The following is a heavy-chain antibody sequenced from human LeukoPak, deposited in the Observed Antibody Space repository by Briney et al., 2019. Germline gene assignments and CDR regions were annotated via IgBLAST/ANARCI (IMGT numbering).Heavy chain of an antibody. D-gene: IGHD4-23*01. CDR1: GGSFSDYS. CDR2: INHSGST. J-gene: IGHJ4*02. CDR3: ARDQGGG. Sequence: SETQSLTCAVYGGSFSDYSWSWIRQPPGKGLEWIGEINHSGSTNYNPSLKSRVTISIDTSKNQFSLKLSSVTAADTAVYYCARDQGGGWGQGTLVTVSS. V-gene: IGHV4-34*01.